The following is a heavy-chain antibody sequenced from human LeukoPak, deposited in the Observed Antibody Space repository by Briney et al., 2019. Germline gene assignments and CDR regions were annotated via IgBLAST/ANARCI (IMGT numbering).Heavy chain of an antibody. V-gene: IGHV4-59*01. Sequence: PSETLSLTCTVYGGSFSDYYWSWIRQPPGKGLEWIGYIDHTGITNYNPSLNSRVTISRDTSKNHFSLELSSATAADTAVYFCARGGYYYDSSGYYSFDYWGQGTLVTVSS. CDR2: IDHTGIT. CDR3: ARGGYYYDSSGYYSFDY. CDR1: GGSFSDYY. J-gene: IGHJ4*02. D-gene: IGHD3-22*01.